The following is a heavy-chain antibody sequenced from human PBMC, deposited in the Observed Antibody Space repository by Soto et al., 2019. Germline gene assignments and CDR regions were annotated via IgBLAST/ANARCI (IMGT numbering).Heavy chain of an antibody. V-gene: IGHV4-59*01. J-gene: IGHJ4*02. D-gene: IGHD3-3*02. CDR2: IYYSGST. CDR3: ARHLAGNRDY. Sequence: PSETLSLTCTVSGVSISSYYWSWIRQPPGKGLEWIGYIYYSGSTNYNPSLKSRVTISVDTSKNQFSLKLSSVTAADTAVYYCARHLAGNRDYWGQGTLVTVSS. CDR1: GVSISSYY.